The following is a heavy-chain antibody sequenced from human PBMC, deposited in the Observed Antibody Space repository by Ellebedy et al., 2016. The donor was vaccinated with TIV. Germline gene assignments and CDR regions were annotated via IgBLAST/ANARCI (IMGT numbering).Heavy chain of an antibody. V-gene: IGHV1-2*02. J-gene: IGHJ4*02. Sequence: ASVKVSXXASGGTFSSYAISWVRQAPGQGLEWMGWINPNSGGTNYAQKFQGRVTMTRDTSINTAYMELSSLRSDDTAVYYCARIDMVRGGVAYWGQGTLVTVSS. CDR3: ARIDMVRGGVAY. CDR2: INPNSGGT. CDR1: GGTFSSYA. D-gene: IGHD3-10*01.